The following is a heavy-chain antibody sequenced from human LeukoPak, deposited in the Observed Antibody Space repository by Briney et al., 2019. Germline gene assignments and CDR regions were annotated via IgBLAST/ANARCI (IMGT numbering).Heavy chain of an antibody. CDR1: GGSISSSSYY. CDR3: AREAYSSSSFPTYNWFDP. Sequence: SETLSLTCTVSGGSISSSSYYWGWIRQPPGKGLEWIGSIYYSGSTYYNPSLKSRVTISVDTSKNQFSLKLSSVTAADTAVYYCAREAYSSSSFPTYNWFDPWGQGTLVTVSS. J-gene: IGHJ5*02. CDR2: IYYSGST. D-gene: IGHD6-6*01. V-gene: IGHV4-39*07.